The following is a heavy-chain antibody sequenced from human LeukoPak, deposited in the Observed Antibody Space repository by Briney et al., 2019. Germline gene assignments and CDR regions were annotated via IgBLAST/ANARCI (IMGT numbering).Heavy chain of an antibody. CDR3: AKKAYCGGDCYSLPFDY. CDR1: GFTFSSYS. J-gene: IGHJ4*02. Sequence: GGSLRLSCAASGFTFSSYSMNWIRQAPGKGLEWVSAISGSGGSTYYADSVKGRFTISRDNSKNTLFLQMNSLRAEDTAVYYCAKKAYCGGDCYSLPFDYWGQGTLVTVSS. D-gene: IGHD2-21*02. CDR2: ISGSGGST. V-gene: IGHV3-23*01.